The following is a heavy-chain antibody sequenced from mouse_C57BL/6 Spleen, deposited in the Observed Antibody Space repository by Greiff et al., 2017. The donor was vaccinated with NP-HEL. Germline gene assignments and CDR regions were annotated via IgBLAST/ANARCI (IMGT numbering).Heavy chain of an antibody. CDR1: GYTFTDYY. CDR2: INPNNGGT. D-gene: IGHD1-1*01. V-gene: IGHV1-26*01. Sequence: EVQLQQSGPELVKPGASVKISCKASGYTFTDYYMNWVKQSHGKSLEWIGDINPNNGGTSYNQKFKGKATLTVDKSSSTAYMELRSLTSEDSAVYYCARDYGSSYGNWYFDVWGTWTTVTVSS. CDR3: ARDYGSSYGNWYFDV. J-gene: IGHJ1*03.